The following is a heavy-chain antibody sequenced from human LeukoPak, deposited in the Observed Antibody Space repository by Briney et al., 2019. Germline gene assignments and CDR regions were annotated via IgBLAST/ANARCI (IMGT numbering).Heavy chain of an antibody. Sequence: PGGSLRLSCAVSGIRFSSCSMHWVRQAPDKRLKWVAFIRFDDSEKYYADSVKGRFSISRDNSKNTVYLQMNSLRGEDTALYYCAKAAHWSFEDWGQGTLVTVSS. V-gene: IGHV3-30*02. CDR1: GIRFSSCS. D-gene: IGHD2-8*02. CDR2: IRFDDSEK. CDR3: AKAAHWSFED. J-gene: IGHJ4*02.